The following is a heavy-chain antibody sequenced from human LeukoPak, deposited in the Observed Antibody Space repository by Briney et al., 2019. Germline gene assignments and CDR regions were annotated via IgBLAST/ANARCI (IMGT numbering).Heavy chain of an antibody. CDR2: ISDSDSDT. CDR3: TKDRGRSWLDFAATFDS. CDR1: GFTFTNFA. V-gene: IGHV3-23*01. D-gene: IGHD6-13*01. Sequence: GGSLRLSCEASGFTFTNFAMGWVRQTPGKGLEWVSAISDSDSDTYYAVSVKGRFTVSRDNSKNTVYLDMNSLRVDDTAVYYCTKDRGRSWLDFAATFDSWGQGTLVTVSS. J-gene: IGHJ4*02.